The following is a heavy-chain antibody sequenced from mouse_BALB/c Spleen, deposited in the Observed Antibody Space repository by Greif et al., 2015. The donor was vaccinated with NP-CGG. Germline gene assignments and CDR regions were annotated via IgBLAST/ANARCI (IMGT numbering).Heavy chain of an antibody. V-gene: IGHV14-4*02. CDR1: GFNIKDYY. Sequence: VQLQQPGAELVRSGASVKLSCTASGFNIKDYYMHWVKQRPEQGLEWIGWIDPENGDTEYAPKFQGKATMTADTSSNTTTLQPSRLTSEATAVYYCNARVYGNHGGFAYWGQGTLVTVSA. CDR3: NARVYGNHGGFAY. CDR2: IDPENGDT. J-gene: IGHJ3*01. D-gene: IGHD2-1*01.